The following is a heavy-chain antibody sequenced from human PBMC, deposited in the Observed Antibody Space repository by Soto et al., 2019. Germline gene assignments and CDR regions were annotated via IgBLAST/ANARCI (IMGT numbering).Heavy chain of an antibody. V-gene: IGHV3-33*01. D-gene: IGHD2-2*01. Sequence: QVQLVESGGGVVQPGRSLRLSCAASGFTFSSYGMHWVRQAPGKVLEWVAVIWYGGSNKYYADSVKGRFTISRYNSKNTLYLKMNSLTAEDRAVYYWARGNIVVVPDAMTYWGQGTLVTVSS. CDR2: IWYGGSNK. J-gene: IGHJ4*02. CDR3: ARGNIVVVPDAMTY. CDR1: GFTFSSYG.